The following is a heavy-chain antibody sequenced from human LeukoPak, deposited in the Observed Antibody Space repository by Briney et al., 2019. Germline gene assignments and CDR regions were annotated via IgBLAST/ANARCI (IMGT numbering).Heavy chain of an antibody. D-gene: IGHD3-22*01. V-gene: IGHV1-46*01. Sequence: ASVKVSCKASGYTFTSYGISWVRQAPGQGLEWMGIINPSGGSTKYAQKFQGRVTMTRDMSTSTVYMELSSLRSEDTAVYYCARDLMGDKSGYYDYWGQGTLVTVSS. J-gene: IGHJ4*02. CDR2: INPSGGST. CDR3: ARDLMGDKSGYYDY. CDR1: GYTFTSYG.